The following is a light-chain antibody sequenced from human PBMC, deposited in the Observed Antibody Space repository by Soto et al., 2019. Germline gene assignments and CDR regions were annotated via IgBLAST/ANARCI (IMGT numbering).Light chain of an antibody. CDR3: QQFNSYPWT. CDR1: QGISSA. J-gene: IGKJ1*01. V-gene: IGKV1-13*02. CDR2: DAS. Sequence: AIQLTQSPSSLSASVGDRVTITCRASQGISSALAWYQQKPGKAPKLLIYDASSLESGVPSRFSGSGSGTDXTLTIXXLXXXXXXXXYXQQFNSYPWTFGQGTKVEIK.